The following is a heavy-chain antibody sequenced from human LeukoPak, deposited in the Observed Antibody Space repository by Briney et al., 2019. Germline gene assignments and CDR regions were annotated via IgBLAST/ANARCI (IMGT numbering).Heavy chain of an antibody. CDR2: IYYSGST. V-gene: IGHV4-39*01. J-gene: IGHJ4*02. D-gene: IGHD3-22*01. Sequence: SETLSLTCTVPGGSISSSSYYWGWIRQPPGKGLEWIGSIYYSGSTYYNPSLKSRVTISVDTSKNQFSLKLSSVTAADTAVYYCARQEDYYDSSGYLHWGQGTLVTVSS. CDR1: GGSISSSSYY. CDR3: ARQEDYYDSSGYLH.